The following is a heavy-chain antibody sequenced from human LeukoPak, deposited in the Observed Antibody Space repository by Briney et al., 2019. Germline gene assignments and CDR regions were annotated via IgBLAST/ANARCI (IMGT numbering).Heavy chain of an antibody. V-gene: IGHV3-7*01. CDR1: GFTFSTYW. J-gene: IGHJ4*02. CDR2: IKRDGSEK. Sequence: GGSLRLSCAASGFTFSTYWMSWVRQAPGKGLEWVANIKRDGSEKYYVDSLKGRFTISRDNAKNSLYLQMNSLRAEDTAVYYCARDQGHYYGSGSYYYFDYWGQGTLVTVSS. CDR3: ARDQGHYYGSGSYYYFDY. D-gene: IGHD3-10*01.